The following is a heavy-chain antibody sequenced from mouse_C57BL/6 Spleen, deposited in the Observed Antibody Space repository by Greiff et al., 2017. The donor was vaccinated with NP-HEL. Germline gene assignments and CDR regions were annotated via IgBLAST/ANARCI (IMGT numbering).Heavy chain of an antibody. CDR3: AREWLTRGGFAY. V-gene: IGHV5-4*01. D-gene: IGHD2-2*01. Sequence: EVQLQESGGGLVKPGGSLKLSCAASGFTFSSYAMSWVRQTPEKRLEWVATISDGGSYTYYPDNVKGRFTISRDNAKNNLYLQMSHLKSEDTAMYYCAREWLTRGGFAYWGQGTLVTVSA. J-gene: IGHJ3*01. CDR2: ISDGGSYT. CDR1: GFTFSSYA.